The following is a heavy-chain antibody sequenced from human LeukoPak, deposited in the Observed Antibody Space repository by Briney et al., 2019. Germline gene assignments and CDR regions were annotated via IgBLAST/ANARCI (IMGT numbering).Heavy chain of an antibody. D-gene: IGHD3-10*01. V-gene: IGHV4-59*01. CDR3: ARVGFGELLFAQYEYYLDY. J-gene: IGHJ4*02. CDR1: GGSISSYY. CDR2: IYYSGST. Sequence: SETLSLTCTVSGGSISSYYWSWIRQPPGKGLEWIGYIYYSGSTNYNPSLKSRVTISVDTSKNQFSLKLSSVTAADTAVYYCARVGFGELLFAQYEYYLDYGGQGTLVTVSS.